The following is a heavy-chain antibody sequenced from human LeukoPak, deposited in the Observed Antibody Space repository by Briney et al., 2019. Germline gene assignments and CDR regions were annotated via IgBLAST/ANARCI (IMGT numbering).Heavy chain of an antibody. CDR2: ISSASGYI. CDR3: AREIVSSASFDY. V-gene: IGHV3-21*01. CDR1: GFTFSSYS. J-gene: IGHJ4*02. Sequence: PGGSLRLSCAASGFTFSSYSMNWARQAPGKGLEWVSSISSASGYIYYADSLKGRFTISRDNSKNSLYLQMNSLRAEDTAVYYCAREIVSSASFDYWGQGTLVTVSS. D-gene: IGHD3-22*01.